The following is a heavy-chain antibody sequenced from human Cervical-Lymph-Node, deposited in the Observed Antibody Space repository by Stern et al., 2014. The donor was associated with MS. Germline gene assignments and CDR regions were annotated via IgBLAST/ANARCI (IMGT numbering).Heavy chain of an antibody. CDR1: GFTFDDYT. CDR2: LSWDGGST. V-gene: IGHV3-43*01. Sequence: EVQLVESGGVVVQPGGSLRLSCAASGFTFDDYTMHWVRQAPGKGLEWVSLLSWDGGSTLFAGSVKGRFTIARDNSKNSLYLRMNSLTTEDTALYYCAKDMFPAMISLSDRSGIQGAASFDSWGQGTLVTVAS. J-gene: IGHJ4*02. D-gene: IGHD5-18*01. CDR3: AKDMFPAMISLSDRSGIQGAASFDS.